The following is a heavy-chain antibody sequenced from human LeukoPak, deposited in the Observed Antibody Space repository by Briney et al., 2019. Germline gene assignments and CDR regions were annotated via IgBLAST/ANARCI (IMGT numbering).Heavy chain of an antibody. CDR1: GFTFTSSA. J-gene: IGHJ5*02. CDR3: AAWVAAAGILVGFDP. Sequence: SVKVSCKASGFTFTSSAMQWVRQARGQRLEWIGWIVVGSGNTNYAQKFQERVTITRDMSTSTAYMELSSLRSEDTAVYYCAAWVAAAGILVGFDPWGQGTLVTVSS. CDR2: IVVGSGNT. D-gene: IGHD6-13*01. V-gene: IGHV1-58*02.